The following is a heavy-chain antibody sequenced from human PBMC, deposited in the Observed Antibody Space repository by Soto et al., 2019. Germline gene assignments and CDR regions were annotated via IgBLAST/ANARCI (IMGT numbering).Heavy chain of an antibody. CDR3: SGLRRWGGASSDRAFDN. Sequence: EAQLLESGGDLVQPGGSLRLSCAASGFTFSSYAMSWVRQAPGKGLEWVSGISGRGGSTYYADSVTGRFTISRDNSKNTVFVQMNSLRADDPAVYYCSGLRRWGGASSDRAFDNWGQGTMVTVSS. V-gene: IGHV3-23*01. J-gene: IGHJ3*02. D-gene: IGHD1-26*01. CDR1: GFTFSSYA. CDR2: ISGRGGST.